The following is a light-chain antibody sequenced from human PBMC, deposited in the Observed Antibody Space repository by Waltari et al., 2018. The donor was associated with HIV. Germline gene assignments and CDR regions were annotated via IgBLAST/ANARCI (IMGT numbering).Light chain of an antibody. Sequence: SALTQPPPASGSPGQSVTISCTGTSSDVGAYNYVSWFQQHPGKAPKLMIYDVTKRPSGVPDRFSGSKSGNTASLTVSGLQAEDEADYYCASHAGSKDVFGGGTRLTVL. V-gene: IGLV2-8*01. CDR1: SSDVGAYNY. CDR2: DVT. J-gene: IGLJ2*01. CDR3: ASHAGSKDV.